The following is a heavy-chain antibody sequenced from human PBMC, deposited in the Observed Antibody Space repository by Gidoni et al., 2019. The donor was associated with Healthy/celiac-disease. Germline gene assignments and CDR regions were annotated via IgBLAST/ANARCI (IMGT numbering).Heavy chain of an antibody. V-gene: IGHV4-31*01. CDR3: ARVRGDYPPLLDY. CDR2: IYYSGST. Sequence: SGGYYWSWIRQHPGKGLEWIGYIYYSGSTYYNPSLKSLVTISVDTSKNQFSLKLSSVTAADTAVYYCARVRGDYPPLLDYWGQGTLVTVSS. J-gene: IGHJ4*02. D-gene: IGHD4-17*01. CDR1: SGGYY.